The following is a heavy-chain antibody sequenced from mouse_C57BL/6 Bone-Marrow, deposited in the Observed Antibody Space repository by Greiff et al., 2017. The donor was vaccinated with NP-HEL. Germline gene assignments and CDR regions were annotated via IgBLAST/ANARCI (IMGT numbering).Heavy chain of an antibody. J-gene: IGHJ1*03. CDR2: ISNLAYSI. CDR1: GFTFSDYG. CDR3: ARQGYYYGSSYWYFDV. V-gene: IGHV5-15*01. Sequence: EVQRVESGGGLVQPGGSLKLSCAASGFTFSDYGMAWVRQAPRKGPEWVAFISNLAYSIYYADTVTGRFTISRENAKNTLYLELSSLRSEDTAMYYCARQGYYYGSSYWYFDVWGTGTTVTVSS. D-gene: IGHD1-1*01.